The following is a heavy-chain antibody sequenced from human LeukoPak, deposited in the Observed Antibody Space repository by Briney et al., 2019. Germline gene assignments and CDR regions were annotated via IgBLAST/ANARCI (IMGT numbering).Heavy chain of an antibody. V-gene: IGHV4-39*01. D-gene: IGHD2-8*01. CDR1: GGSLSSSSYY. CDR3: ARQVRLIVLMVYAEFDY. CDR2: IYYSGST. J-gene: IGHJ4*02. Sequence: SETLSLTCTVSGGSLSSSSYYWGWIRQPPGKGLEWIGSIYYSGSTYYNPSLKSRVTISVDTSKNQFSLKLSCVTAADTAVYYCARQVRLIVLMVYAEFDYWGQGTLVTVSS.